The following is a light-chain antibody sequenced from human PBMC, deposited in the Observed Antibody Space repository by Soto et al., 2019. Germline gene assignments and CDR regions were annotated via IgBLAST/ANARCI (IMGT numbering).Light chain of an antibody. J-gene: IGLJ1*01. Sequence: QSALTQPASVSGSPGQSITISCTGSSSDIGVYRYVTWYQQYPGKAPKLMIYEVTNRPSGVSNRFSGSKSGNTASLTISGLQAVDEADYYCSSYSSSSTLYVFGTGTKLTVL. CDR3: SSYSSSSTLYV. V-gene: IGLV2-14*01. CDR1: SSDIGVYRY. CDR2: EVT.